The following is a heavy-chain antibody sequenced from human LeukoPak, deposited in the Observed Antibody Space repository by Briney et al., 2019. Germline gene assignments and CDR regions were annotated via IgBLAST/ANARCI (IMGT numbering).Heavy chain of an antibody. V-gene: IGHV4-34*01. CDR3: ARTNFGAFDI. CDR2: INHSGST. Sequence: SETLSLACAVYGGSFSGYYWSWIRQPPGKGLEWIGEINHSGSTNYNPSLKSRVTISVDTSKNQFSLELSSVTAADTAVYYCARTNFGAFDIWGQGTMVTVSS. CDR1: GGSFSGYY. J-gene: IGHJ3*02. D-gene: IGHD3-3*01.